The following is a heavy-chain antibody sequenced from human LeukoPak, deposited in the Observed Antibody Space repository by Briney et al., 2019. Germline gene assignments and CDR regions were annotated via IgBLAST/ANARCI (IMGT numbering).Heavy chain of an antibody. J-gene: IGHJ4*02. CDR2: TSDSGART. CDR3: AKRGAVIRVILVGFHKEAYYFDS. V-gene: IGHV3-23*01. CDR1: GITVGNYG. D-gene: IGHD2-21*01. Sequence: GGSLRLACAVSGITVGNYGMSWVRQAPGLGLEWVAGTSDSGARTNYADSVKGRFTISRDNPKKTLYLQMNSLRAEDTAVYFCAKRGAVIRVILVGFHKEAYYFDSWGQGALVTVSS.